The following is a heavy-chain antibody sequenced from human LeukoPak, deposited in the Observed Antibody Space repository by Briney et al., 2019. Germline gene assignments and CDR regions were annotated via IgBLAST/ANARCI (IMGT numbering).Heavy chain of an antibody. CDR2: INTNTGNP. D-gene: IGHD2-15*01. CDR3: ARDTYCSGGRCYSRVGY. CDR1: GYTFTNYP. V-gene: IGHV7-4-1*02. J-gene: IGHJ4*02. Sequence: RASVKVSCTASGYTFTNYPMNWVRQAPGQGLEWMGWINTNTGNPTYAQGFTERIVFSWDTSVNTAYLQINSLKPEDTAVYFCARDTYCSGGRCYSRVGYWGQGTVVTVSS.